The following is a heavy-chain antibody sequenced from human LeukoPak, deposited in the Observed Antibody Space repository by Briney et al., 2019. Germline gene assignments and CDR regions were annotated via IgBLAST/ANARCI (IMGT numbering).Heavy chain of an antibody. CDR2: ISAYNGNT. CDR3: ARGGNSNPANYYYYYMDV. Sequence: ASVKVSCKASGYTFTSYGISWVRQAPGQGLEWMGWISAYNGNTNYAQKLQGRVTMTTDTSTSTAYMELRSLRSDDTAVYYCARGGNSNPANYYYYYMDVWGKGTTVTVSS. D-gene: IGHD4-11*01. V-gene: IGHV1-18*01. CDR1: GYTFTSYG. J-gene: IGHJ6*03.